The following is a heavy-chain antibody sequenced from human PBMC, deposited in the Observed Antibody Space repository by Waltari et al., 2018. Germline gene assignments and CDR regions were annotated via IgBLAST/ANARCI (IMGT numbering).Heavy chain of an antibody. Sequence: QLQLQESGPGLVKPSETLSLTCTVSGGSISRSSYYWGSVRQPPGKGRAWFGGIYYSGVTHYNPSLKSRVTISVDTSKNQFSLKLSSVTAADTAVYYCARVRISPNIVVVVAARYYFDYWGQGTLVTVSS. J-gene: IGHJ4*02. D-gene: IGHD2-15*01. CDR1: GGSISRSSYY. V-gene: IGHV4-39*01. CDR2: IYYSGVT. CDR3: ARVRISPNIVVVVAARYYFDY.